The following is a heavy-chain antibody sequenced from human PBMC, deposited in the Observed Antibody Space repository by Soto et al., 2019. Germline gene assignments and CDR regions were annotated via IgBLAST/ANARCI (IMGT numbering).Heavy chain of an antibody. CDR1: GYFIGAGGYY. CDR3: ARMYSSGSGWFHP. Sequence: QIELQETGPGLVKHSQTLSLTCFVSGYFIGAGGYYRSWIRHHPGKGLEWIGSFYSSGSIIYNPSLRSRVSISGDMSTNQFSMSLTSVTAADTARYYCARMYSSGSGWFHPWGQGTLVTVSS. D-gene: IGHD6-19*01. V-gene: IGHV4-31*02. CDR2: FYSSGSI. J-gene: IGHJ5*02.